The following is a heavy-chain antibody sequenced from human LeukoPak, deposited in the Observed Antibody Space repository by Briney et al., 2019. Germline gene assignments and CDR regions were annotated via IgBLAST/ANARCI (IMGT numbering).Heavy chain of an antibody. Sequence: GGSLRLSCAASGFTFSNYWMHWVRQGPGKGLVWVSRIRDDGATTNYADSVRGRFTISRDNAKNTLHLQMNSLRAEDTAVYYCARGGRRGSGSYYFDNWGQGTLVPVSS. CDR2: IRDDGATT. CDR3: ARGGRRGSGSYYFDN. CDR1: GFTFSNYW. J-gene: IGHJ4*02. V-gene: IGHV3-74*01. D-gene: IGHD6-25*01.